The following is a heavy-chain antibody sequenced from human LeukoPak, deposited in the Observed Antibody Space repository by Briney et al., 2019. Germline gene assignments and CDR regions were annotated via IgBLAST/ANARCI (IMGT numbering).Heavy chain of an antibody. CDR1: GYTFTDFD. V-gene: IGHV1-8*01. D-gene: IGHD3-16*01. Sequence: ASVKVSCTASGYTFTDFDINWVRQAPGRGLEWMGWMNPNSGNTVYAQKFQGRVTMTRDTSINTGRMELTSLTSEDTAVYYCARALDRSYYYVYLSWGQGTVISVSS. CDR2: MNPNSGNT. J-gene: IGHJ5*02. CDR3: ARALDRSYYYVYLS.